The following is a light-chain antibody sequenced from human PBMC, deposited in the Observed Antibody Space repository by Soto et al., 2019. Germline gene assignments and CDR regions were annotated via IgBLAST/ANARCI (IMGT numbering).Light chain of an antibody. J-gene: IGKJ4*01. CDR1: RNINRK. Sequence: EIVMTQSPATLSVSPGERATLSCRASRNINRKLAWYQQKPGQAPRLLISGASTRATGIPASFSGSGSGTEFTLTISSLQSEDFAVYYYQQYYDYPPLIFGGGTKVEIK. CDR3: QQYYDYPPLI. CDR2: GAS. V-gene: IGKV3-15*01.